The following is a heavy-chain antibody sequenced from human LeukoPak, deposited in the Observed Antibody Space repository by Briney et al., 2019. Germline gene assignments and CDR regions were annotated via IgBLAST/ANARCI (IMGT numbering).Heavy chain of an antibody. CDR2: ISSSSSYI. CDR3: ARVATIKLDY. Sequence: GPLGLSCAASGFTFSSYSMNWVRQAPGKGLEWVSSISSSSSYIYYADSVKGRFTISRDNAKNSLYLQMNSLRAEDTAVYYCARVATIKLDYWGQGTLVTVSS. J-gene: IGHJ4*02. CDR1: GFTFSSYS. D-gene: IGHD5-12*01. V-gene: IGHV3-21*01.